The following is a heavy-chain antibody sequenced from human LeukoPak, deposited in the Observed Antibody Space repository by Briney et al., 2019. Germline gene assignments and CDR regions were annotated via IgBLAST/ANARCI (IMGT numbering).Heavy chain of an antibody. CDR2: LNPNSGDT. D-gene: IGHD3-3*01. CDR1: GYIFTGYY. J-gene: IGHJ1*01. Sequence: ASVKVSCKASGYIFTGYYLHWVRQAPGQGLEWMGWLNPNSGDTRYAQKFQGSVTMTRDTSISTAYMELSSLRSDDTAVYYCTRDYSGSFGDLWGRGTLVVVSS. CDR3: TRDYSGSFGDL. V-gene: IGHV1-2*02.